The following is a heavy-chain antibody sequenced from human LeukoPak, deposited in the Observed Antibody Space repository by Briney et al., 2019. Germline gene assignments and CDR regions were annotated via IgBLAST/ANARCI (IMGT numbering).Heavy chain of an antibody. D-gene: IGHD6-19*01. J-gene: IGHJ4*02. Sequence: GGSLRLSCAASGFTFSSYEMNWVRQAPGKGLEWVSYISSSGSTIYYADSVKGRFTISRDNSKNTLYLQMNSLRAEDTAVYYCAKDRLIAVAGGTLDYWGQGTLVTVSS. CDR1: GFTFSSYE. V-gene: IGHV3-48*03. CDR2: ISSSGSTI. CDR3: AKDRLIAVAGGTLDY.